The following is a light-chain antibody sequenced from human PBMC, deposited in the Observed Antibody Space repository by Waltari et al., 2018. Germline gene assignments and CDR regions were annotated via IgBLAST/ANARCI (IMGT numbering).Light chain of an antibody. J-gene: IGKJ2*03. CDR2: WAS. Sequence: ELTQSPDSLPVTLGERATINCKYSQSVLYRSNYKNYLAWFQQKPGQPPKLLIRWASNRESAVPHRFSGSGPDTDFTLTISSLQAEDVAVYYCQHYLTLPYSFGQGTKLEIK. CDR1: QSVLYRSNYKNY. V-gene: IGKV4-1*01. CDR3: QHYLTLPYS.